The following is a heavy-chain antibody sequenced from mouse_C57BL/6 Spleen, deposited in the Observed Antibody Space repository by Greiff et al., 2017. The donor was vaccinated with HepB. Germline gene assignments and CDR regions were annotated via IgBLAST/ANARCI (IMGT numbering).Heavy chain of an antibody. J-gene: IGHJ2*01. CDR3: ARGLRLYFDY. CDR1: GYTFTSYW. Sequence: QVQLKQPGAELVRPGTSVKLSCKASGYTFTSYWMHWVKQRPGQGLEWIGVIDPSDSYTNYNQKFKGKATLTVDTSSSTAYMQLSSLTSEDSAVYYCARGLRLYFDYWGQGTTLTVSS. V-gene: IGHV1-59*01. CDR2: IDPSDSYT.